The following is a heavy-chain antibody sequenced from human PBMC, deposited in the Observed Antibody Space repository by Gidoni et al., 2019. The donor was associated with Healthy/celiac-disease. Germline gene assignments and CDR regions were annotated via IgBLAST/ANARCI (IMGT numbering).Heavy chain of an antibody. CDR3: ARDFPGLVTYPYNWFDP. D-gene: IGHD3-9*01. V-gene: IGHV3-11*05. CDR2: ISRSSIYT. J-gene: IGHJ5*02. CDR1: GFTLSAYQ. Sequence: QVQLVESGGGLVKPGGSLRLSCAASGFTLSAYQMSWIRQGPGKGLWWVSYISRSSIYTNDADSVKGRFTISRDNAKNSLYLQMNSLRAEDTAVYYCARDFPGLVTYPYNWFDPWGQGTLVTVSS.